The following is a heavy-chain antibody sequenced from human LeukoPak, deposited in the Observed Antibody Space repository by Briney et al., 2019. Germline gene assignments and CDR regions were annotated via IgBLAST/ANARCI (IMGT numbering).Heavy chain of an antibody. CDR2: IYSGGST. J-gene: IGHJ3*02. Sequence: GGSLRLSCSASGFTVSSNYMSWVRQAPGKGLEWVSVIYSGGSTYYADSVKGRFTISRDNSKNTLYLQMNSLRAEDTAVYYCARARSSYGYGDAFDIWGQGTMVTVSS. D-gene: IGHD5-18*01. CDR1: GFTVSSNY. CDR3: ARARSSYGYGDAFDI. V-gene: IGHV3-66*01.